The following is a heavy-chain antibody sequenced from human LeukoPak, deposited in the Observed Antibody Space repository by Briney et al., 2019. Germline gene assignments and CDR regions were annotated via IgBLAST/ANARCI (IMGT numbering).Heavy chain of an antibody. D-gene: IGHD6-6*01. Sequence: ASVKVSCKASGYTFTGYYMHWVRQAPGQGLEWMGWINPNSGGTNYAQKFQGRVTMTRDTSISTAYMELSRLRSDDTAVYYCARRFGAARGYYFDYWGQGTLVTVSS. CDR2: INPNSGGT. V-gene: IGHV1-2*02. CDR3: ARRFGAARGYYFDY. CDR1: GYTFTGYY. J-gene: IGHJ4*02.